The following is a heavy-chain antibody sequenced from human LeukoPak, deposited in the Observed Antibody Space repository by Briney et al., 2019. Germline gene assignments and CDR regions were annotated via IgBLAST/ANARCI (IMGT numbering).Heavy chain of an antibody. CDR1: GGTFSSYA. CDR3: ALIVVVPAAQHYYYYYGMDV. CDR2: IIPIFGTA. V-gene: IGHV1-69*01. J-gene: IGHJ6*02. D-gene: IGHD2-2*01. Sequence: SVKVSCKASGGTFSSYAISWVRQAPGQGLEWMGGIIPIFGTANYAQKFQGRVTITADESTSTAYMELSSLRSEDTVVYYCALIVVVPAAQHYYYYYGMDVWGQGTTVTVSS.